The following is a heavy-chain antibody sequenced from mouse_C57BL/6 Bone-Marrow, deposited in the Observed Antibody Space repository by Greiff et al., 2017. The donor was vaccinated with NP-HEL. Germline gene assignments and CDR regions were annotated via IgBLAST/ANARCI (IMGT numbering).Heavy chain of an antibody. Sequence: VKLQESGAELARPGASVKLSCKASGYTFTSYGISWVKQRTGQGLEWIGEIYPRSGNTYYNEKFKGKATLTADKSSSTAYMELRSLTSEDSAVYFCARIEDYGSPPQFAYWGQGTLVTVSA. CDR2: IYPRSGNT. CDR1: GYTFTSYG. V-gene: IGHV1-81*01. D-gene: IGHD1-1*01. J-gene: IGHJ3*01. CDR3: ARIEDYGSPPQFAY.